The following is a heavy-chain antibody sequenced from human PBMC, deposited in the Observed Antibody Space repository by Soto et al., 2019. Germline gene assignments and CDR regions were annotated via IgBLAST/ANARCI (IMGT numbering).Heavy chain of an antibody. CDR3: ARVDYGDYHFGY. CDR2: IYYSGST. Sequence: SETLSLTCTVSGDSINSRSYYWGWIRQPPGKGLEWIGYIYYSGSTYYNPSLKSRVTISVDTSKNQFSLKLSSVTAADTAVYYCARVDYGDYHFGYWGQGTLVTVSS. CDR1: GDSINSRSYY. V-gene: IGHV4-30-4*01. J-gene: IGHJ4*02. D-gene: IGHD4-17*01.